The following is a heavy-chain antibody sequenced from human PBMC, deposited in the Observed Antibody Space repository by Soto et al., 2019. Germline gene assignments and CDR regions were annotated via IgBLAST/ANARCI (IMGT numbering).Heavy chain of an antibody. J-gene: IGHJ4*02. Sequence: PGGSLRLSCVASGFTFSSYAMSWVRQAPGKGLEWVSAISGSGGSTYYADSVKGRFTISRDNSKNTLYLQMNSLRAEDTAVYYCAKARAQYYDFWSGYPVDYWGQGTLVTVS. CDR1: GFTFSSYA. CDR3: AKARAQYYDFWSGYPVDY. CDR2: ISGSGGST. D-gene: IGHD3-3*01. V-gene: IGHV3-23*01.